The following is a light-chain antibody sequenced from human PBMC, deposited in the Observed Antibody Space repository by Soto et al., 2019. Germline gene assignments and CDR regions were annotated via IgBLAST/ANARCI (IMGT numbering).Light chain of an antibody. V-gene: IGKV3-20*01. CDR3: QQYGSSPFT. J-gene: IGKJ3*01. Sequence: EIVLTQSPGTLSLSPGERATLSCRASQSVSSSYLAWYQQKPGQAPRLHIYGASSRATGIPDRFSGSGSGTEFTLIISRLEPEDFAVYYCQQYGSSPFTFGAGTKVDIK. CDR1: QSVSSSY. CDR2: GAS.